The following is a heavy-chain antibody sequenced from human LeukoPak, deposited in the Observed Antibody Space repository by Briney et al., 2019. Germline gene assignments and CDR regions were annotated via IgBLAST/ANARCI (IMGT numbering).Heavy chain of an antibody. V-gene: IGHV3-30*18. CDR3: AKEHMEDYYYYMDV. Sequence: PGGSLRLSCAASGFTFSSYSMNWVRQAPGKGLEWVADTSFDGINKHYADSVKGRFTVSRDNVQNTLYLQMNSLRAEDTAVYYCAKEHMEDYYYYMDVWGKGTTVTVSS. CDR2: TSFDGINK. D-gene: IGHD2-21*01. J-gene: IGHJ6*03. CDR1: GFTFSSYS.